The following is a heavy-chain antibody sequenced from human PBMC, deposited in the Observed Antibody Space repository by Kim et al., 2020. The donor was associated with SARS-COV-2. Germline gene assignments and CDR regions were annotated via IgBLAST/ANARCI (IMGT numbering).Heavy chain of an antibody. V-gene: IGHV4-39*01. CDR2: IYYSGST. Sequence: SETLSLTCTVSGGSISSSSYYWGWIRQPPGKGLEWIGSIYYSGSTYYNPSLKSRVTISVDTSKNQFSLKLSSVTAADTAVYYCARHPPGGDILTGYWYFDLWGRGTLVTVSS. J-gene: IGHJ2*01. D-gene: IGHD3-9*01. CDR3: ARHPPGGDILTGYWYFDL. CDR1: GGSISSSSYY.